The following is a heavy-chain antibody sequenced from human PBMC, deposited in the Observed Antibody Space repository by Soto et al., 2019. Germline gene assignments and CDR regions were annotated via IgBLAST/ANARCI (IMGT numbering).Heavy chain of an antibody. V-gene: IGHV1-69*13. CDR2: IIPIFGTA. J-gene: IGHJ3*02. CDR1: GGTFSSYA. CDR3: ASVDTALDAFDI. Sequence: SVKVSCKASGGTFSSYAISWVRQAPGQGLEWMGGIIPIFGTANYAQKFQGRVTITADESTSTAYMELSSLRSENTAVYYCASVDTALDAFDIWGQGTMVTVSS. D-gene: IGHD5-18*01.